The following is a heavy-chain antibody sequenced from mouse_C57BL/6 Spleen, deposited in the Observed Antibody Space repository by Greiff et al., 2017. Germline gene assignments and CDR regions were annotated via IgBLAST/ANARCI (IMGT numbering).Heavy chain of an antibody. J-gene: IGHJ4*01. V-gene: IGHV1-55*01. CDR2: IYPGSGST. CDR3: ARGIYYDYDRDYYAMDY. Sequence: VQLKQSGAELVKPGASVKMSCKASGYTFTSYWITWVKQRPGQGLEWIGDIYPGSGSTNYNEKFKSKATLTVDTSSSTAYMQLSSLTSEDSAVYYCARGIYYDYDRDYYAMDYWGQGTSVTVSS. D-gene: IGHD2-4*01. CDR1: GYTFTSYW.